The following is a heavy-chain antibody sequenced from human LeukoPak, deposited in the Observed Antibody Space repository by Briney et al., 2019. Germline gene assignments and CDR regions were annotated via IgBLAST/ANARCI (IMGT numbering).Heavy chain of an antibody. J-gene: IGHJ4*02. D-gene: IGHD2-2*01. V-gene: IGHV1-69*13. CDR1: GGTFISNA. CDR3: ARDVGEYCSSTNCYASHY. CDR2: IIPVFGTT. Sequence: ASVKVSCKASGGTFISNAISWVRQAPGQGLEWMGGIIPVFGTTIYAQKFQGRVTITADEWTNTAYMELSSLRSEDTAVYYCARDVGEYCSSTNCYASHYWGQGTLVTVSS.